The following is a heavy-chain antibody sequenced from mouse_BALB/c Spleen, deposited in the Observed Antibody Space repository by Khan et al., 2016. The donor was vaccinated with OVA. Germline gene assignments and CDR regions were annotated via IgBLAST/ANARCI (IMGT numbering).Heavy chain of an antibody. V-gene: IGHV2-6-1*01. Sequence: QVQLKQSGPGLVAPSQSLSITCTISGFSLTNYGVHWVRQPPGKGLEWLVVIWSDGSTTYNSALKSRLTITKDNSKSQVLLKMNSLQAYNTAMYFCTRLPYYHYNIMDYWGQGTSVTVSS. D-gene: IGHD2-10*01. CDR1: GFSLTNYG. CDR2: IWSDGST. CDR3: TRLPYYHYNIMDY. J-gene: IGHJ4*01.